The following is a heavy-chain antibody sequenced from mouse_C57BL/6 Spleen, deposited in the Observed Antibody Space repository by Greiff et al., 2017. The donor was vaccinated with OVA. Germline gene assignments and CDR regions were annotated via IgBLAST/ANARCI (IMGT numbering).Heavy chain of an antibody. D-gene: IGHD1-1*01. CDR1: GYTFTSYW. CDR2: IDPSDSYT. CDR3: ARWGTVVC. J-gene: IGHJ3*01. V-gene: IGHV1-50*01. Sequence: VQLQQPGAELVKPGASVKLSCKASGYTFTSYWMQWVKQRPGQGLEWIGEIDPSDSYTNYNQKFKGKATLTVYTSSSTAYMQLSSLTSEDSSVYYCARWGTVVCWGQGTLVTVSA.